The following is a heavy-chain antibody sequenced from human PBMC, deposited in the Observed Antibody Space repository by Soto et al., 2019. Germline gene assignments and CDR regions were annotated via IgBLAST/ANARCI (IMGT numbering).Heavy chain of an antibody. CDR2: INTYSDRT. D-gene: IGHD2-8*02. CDR3: ARDYTGRGYFDH. J-gene: IGHJ4*02. V-gene: IGHV1-18*04. CDR1: GYTFINYG. Sequence: GXSGEVSWKASGYTFINYGISWVREAPGQGLEWLGWINTYSDRTNYAQEFQGRVSMTTEKSTSTVYMELRSLRSGDTALYYCARDYTGRGYFDHWGQGSLVTVSS.